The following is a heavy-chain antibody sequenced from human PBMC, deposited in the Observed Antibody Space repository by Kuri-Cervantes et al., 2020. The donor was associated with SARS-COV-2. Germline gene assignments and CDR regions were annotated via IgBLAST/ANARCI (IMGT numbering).Heavy chain of an antibody. D-gene: IGHD1-26*01. J-gene: IGHJ4*02. Sequence: GESLKISCAASGFTFNNYAMHWVRQTPGEGLEWVAITSYDGTSKYYADSVKGRFTISRDNSKNTLYLQMNNLRGDDTAVYYCAREKLYSGSHIDYWGQGTLVTVSS. V-gene: IGHV3-30-3*01. CDR1: GFTFNNYA. CDR3: AREKLYSGSHIDY. CDR2: TSYDGTSK.